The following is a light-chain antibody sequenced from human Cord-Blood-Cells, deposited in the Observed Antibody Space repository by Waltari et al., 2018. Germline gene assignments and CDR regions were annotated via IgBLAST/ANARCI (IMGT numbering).Light chain of an antibody. Sequence: QSALTQPASVSGSPGQSITISCTGTSSDVGCSKLLSWYQQHPGKAPKLMIYEVSKRPSGVSNRFSGSKSGNTASLTISGLQAEDEADYYCCSYAGSSTYVFGTGTKVTVL. CDR2: EVS. CDR3: CSYAGSSTYV. J-gene: IGLJ1*01. V-gene: IGLV2-23*02. CDR1: SSDVGCSKL.